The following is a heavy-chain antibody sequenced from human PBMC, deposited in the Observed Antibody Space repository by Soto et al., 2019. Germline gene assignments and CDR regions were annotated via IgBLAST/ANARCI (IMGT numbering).Heavy chain of an antibody. CDR2: ISSSSSYI. Sequence: EVQLVESGGGLVKPGGSLRLSCAASAFSFSSYSMNWVRQAPGKGLEWVSSISSSSSYIYYADSVKGRFTISRDNAKNSLYLQMNSLRAEDTAVYYSARDGGGSCYSWVCWFDPWGQGTLVTVSS. CDR1: AFSFSSYS. V-gene: IGHV3-21*01. J-gene: IGHJ5*02. D-gene: IGHD2-15*01. CDR3: ARDGGGSCYSWVCWFDP.